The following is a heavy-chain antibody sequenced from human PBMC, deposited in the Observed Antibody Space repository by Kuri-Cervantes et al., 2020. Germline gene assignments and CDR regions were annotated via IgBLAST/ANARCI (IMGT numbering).Heavy chain of an antibody. D-gene: IGHD3-22*01. V-gene: IGHV4-59*01. Sequence: SETLSLTCSVSGGSISTYYWNWIRQPPGKGLEWIGYISYSGSTNYNPSLKGRVIISVDTSKNEFSLRLSSVTAADTAVYYCARDRRAFCYYYDSSGFPVYDAFDIWGQGTMVTVSS. CDR3: ARDRRAFCYYYDSSGFPVYDAFDI. J-gene: IGHJ3*02. CDR1: GGSISTYY. CDR2: ISYSGST.